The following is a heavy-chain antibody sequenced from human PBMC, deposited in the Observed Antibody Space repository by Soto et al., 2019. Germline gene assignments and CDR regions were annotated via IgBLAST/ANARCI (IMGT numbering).Heavy chain of an antibody. J-gene: IGHJ4*02. CDR3: PYSSGWYRFDY. Sequence: GGSLRLSCSASGFTFINGFMHWVRQAPGKGLEYVSGISSYGDNTYYADSVKGRFTISRDNSKNTLYLQMSSLRTEDTAIYYCPYSSGWYRFDYWGQGTQVTVSS. V-gene: IGHV3-64D*06. D-gene: IGHD6-19*01. CDR1: GFTFINGF. CDR2: ISSYGDNT.